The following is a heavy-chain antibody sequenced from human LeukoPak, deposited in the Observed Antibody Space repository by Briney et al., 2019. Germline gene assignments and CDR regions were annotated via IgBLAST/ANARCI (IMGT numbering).Heavy chain of an antibody. Sequence: ASVKVSCKASGYTFTSYYMHWVRQAPGQGLEWMGIINPSGGSTSYAQKFQGRVTMTRDMSTSTVYMELSSLRSEDTAVYYCARDWLGYCTNGVCPGSYFDYWGQGTLVTVSS. CDR3: ARDWLGYCTNGVCPGSYFDY. J-gene: IGHJ4*02. V-gene: IGHV1-46*01. D-gene: IGHD2-8*01. CDR1: GYTFTSYY. CDR2: INPSGGST.